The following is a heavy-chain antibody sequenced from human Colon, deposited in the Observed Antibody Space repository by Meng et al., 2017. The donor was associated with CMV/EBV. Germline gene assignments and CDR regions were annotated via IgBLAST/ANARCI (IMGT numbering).Heavy chain of an antibody. V-gene: IGHV3-72*01. J-gene: IGHJ4*02. Sequence: GGSLRLSCAGSGFIFSDHYIDWVRQAPGKGLEWVGRVANKANSYTTEYGASVTGRFTISRDNSKNTLYLQMNSLRAEDTAVYYCAKPGYCSSTSCYKGVGLDYWGQGTLVTVSS. CDR3: AKPGYCSSTSCYKGVGLDY. CDR1: GFIFSDHY. D-gene: IGHD2-2*03. CDR2: VANKANSYTT.